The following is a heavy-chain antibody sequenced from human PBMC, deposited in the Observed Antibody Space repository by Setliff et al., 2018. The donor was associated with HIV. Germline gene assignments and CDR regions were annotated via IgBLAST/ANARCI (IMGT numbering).Heavy chain of an antibody. CDR1: GFNFKDFS. Sequence: SLKISCAASGFNFKDFSMHWVRQRPGKGLEWVSGISWNSDSIAYLDSVKGRFTISRDNAKNSLYLQMNSLRAEDTAVYYCESGRQGGRYCSGGSCRGGYYYYYMDVWGKGTTVTVSS. CDR3: ESGRQGGRYCSGGSCRGGYYYYYMDV. V-gene: IGHV3-9*01. J-gene: IGHJ6*03. CDR2: ISWNSDSI. D-gene: IGHD2-15*01.